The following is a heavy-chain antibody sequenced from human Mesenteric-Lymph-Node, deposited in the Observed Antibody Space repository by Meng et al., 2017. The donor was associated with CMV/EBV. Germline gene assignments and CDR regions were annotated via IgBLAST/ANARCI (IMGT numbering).Heavy chain of an antibody. Sequence: GGSLRLSCAASGFTFSSYSMNWVRQAPGKGLEWVSSISSSSSYIYYADSVKGRFTISRDNAKNSLYLQMNSLRAEDTAVYYCARDPTYSPIYYYYGMDVWGQGTTVTISS. D-gene: IGHD4-11*01. V-gene: IGHV3-21*01. J-gene: IGHJ6*02. CDR1: GFTFSSYS. CDR3: ARDPTYSPIYYYYGMDV. CDR2: ISSSSSYI.